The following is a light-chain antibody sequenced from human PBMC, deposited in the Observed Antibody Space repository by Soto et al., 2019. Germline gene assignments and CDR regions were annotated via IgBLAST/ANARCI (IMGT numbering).Light chain of an antibody. Sequence: EVVLTQSPGTLSLSPWERATLSCRASESVRTDSLAWYQQRRGQPPRLLIFGTSSRATGIPDRFSGRGSETDFTLTITRLEPEDFAVYFCQQSGGSLYTFGQGTKVDIK. CDR1: ESVRTDS. CDR2: GTS. V-gene: IGKV3-20*01. CDR3: QQSGGSLYT. J-gene: IGKJ2*01.